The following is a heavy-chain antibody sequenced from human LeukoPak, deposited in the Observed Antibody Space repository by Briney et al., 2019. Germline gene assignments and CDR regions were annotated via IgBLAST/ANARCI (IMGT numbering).Heavy chain of an antibody. V-gene: IGHV1-69*01. J-gene: IGHJ4*02. D-gene: IGHD1-26*01. Sequence: SVKVSCKASGASFSSYAISWVRQATGQPLEWMGGIIPIFGTANYAQKFQGRVTITADESTSTAYMELSSLRSEDTAVYYCARLPQTSGSYEITDYWGQGTLVTVSS. CDR3: ARLPQTSGSYEITDY. CDR2: IIPIFGTA. CDR1: GASFSSYA.